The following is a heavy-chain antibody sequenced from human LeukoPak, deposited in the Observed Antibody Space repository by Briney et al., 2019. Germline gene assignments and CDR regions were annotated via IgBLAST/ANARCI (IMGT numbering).Heavy chain of an antibody. CDR2: IIPILGIA. D-gene: IGHD6-13*01. V-gene: IGHV1-69*02. CDR1: GGTFSSYT. J-gene: IGHJ4*02. Sequence: GSSVKVSCKASGGTFSSYTISWVGQAPGQGLEWMGRIIPILGIANYAQKFQGRVTITADKSTSTAYMELSSLRSEDTAVYYCGSLGGRIAAAGLDYWGQGTLVTVSS. CDR3: GSLGGRIAAAGLDY.